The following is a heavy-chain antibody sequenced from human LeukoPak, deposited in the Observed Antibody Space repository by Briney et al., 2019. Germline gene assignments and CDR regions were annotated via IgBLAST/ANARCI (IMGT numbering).Heavy chain of an antibody. D-gene: IGHD1-26*01. J-gene: IGHJ6*03. V-gene: IGHV3-21*01. CDR3: ARDPYSGSYWDYYYYYMDL. CDR2: ITSSSSYI. CDR1: GFTFSSYE. Sequence: GGSLRLSCAASGFTFSSYEMNWVRQAPGKGLEWVSSITSSSSYIYYADSVKGRFTISRDNAKNSLYLQMNSLRAEDTAVYYCARDPYSGSYWDYYYYYMDLWGQGTTVTISS.